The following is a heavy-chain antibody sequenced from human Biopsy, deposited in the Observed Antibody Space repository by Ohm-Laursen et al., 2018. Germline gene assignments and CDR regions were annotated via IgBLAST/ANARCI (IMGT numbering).Heavy chain of an antibody. V-gene: IGHV4-59*01. J-gene: IGHJ6*02. D-gene: IGHD2/OR15-2a*01. CDR3: ARATNSTGWPYYYFYGMDV. CDR2: NYYSGST. CDR1: GRSISRDY. Sequence: GTLSLTCTVSGRSISRDYWSWIRQTPGKGLEWIGYNYYSGSTNYNPSLKSRVTISVDTSKNQFSLRLNPVTAADTAVYYCARATNSTGWPYYYFYGMDVWGQGTTVTVSS.